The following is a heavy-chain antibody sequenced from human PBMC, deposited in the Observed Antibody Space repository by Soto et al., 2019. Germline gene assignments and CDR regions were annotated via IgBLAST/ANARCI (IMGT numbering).Heavy chain of an antibody. D-gene: IGHD3-22*01. CDR2: FDPEDGET. CDR3: ANIDYYDSSGSYKGGEWSLVLGY. Sequence: ASVKVSYKVSGYTLTELSMHWVRQAPGKGLEWMGGFDPEDGETIYAQKFQGRVTMTEDTSTDTAYMELSSLRSEDTAVYYCANIDYYDSSGSYKGGEWSLVLGYWG. J-gene: IGHJ4*01. V-gene: IGHV1-24*01. CDR1: GYTLTELS.